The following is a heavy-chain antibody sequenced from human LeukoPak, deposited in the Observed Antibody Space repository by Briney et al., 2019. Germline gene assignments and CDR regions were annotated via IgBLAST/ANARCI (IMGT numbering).Heavy chain of an antibody. D-gene: IGHD1-26*01. CDR2: IYYSGST. Sequence: PSETLSLACTVSGGSISSSSYYWGCIRQPPGKGLECIGSIYYSGSTYYNPSVKSRVTISVDTSKNQFSLKLSSVTAADTAVYYCARGGSQQSYYYNYMDVWGKGTTVTVSS. V-gene: IGHV4-39*07. CDR3: ARGGSQQSYYYNYMDV. CDR1: GGSISSSSYY. J-gene: IGHJ6*03.